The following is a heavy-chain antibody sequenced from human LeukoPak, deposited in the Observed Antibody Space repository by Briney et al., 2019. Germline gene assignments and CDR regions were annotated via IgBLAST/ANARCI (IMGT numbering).Heavy chain of an antibody. D-gene: IGHD6-13*01. V-gene: IGHV3-30-3*01. J-gene: IGHJ5*02. CDR3: ARGIAAAGSWFDP. CDR2: ISYDGSNK. CDR1: GFTFSSYA. Sequence: GGSLRLSCAASGFTFSSYAMHWVRQAPGKGPEWVAVISYDGSNKYYADSVKGRFTISRDNSKNTLYLQMNSLRAEDTAVYYCARGIAAAGSWFDPWGQGTLVTVSS.